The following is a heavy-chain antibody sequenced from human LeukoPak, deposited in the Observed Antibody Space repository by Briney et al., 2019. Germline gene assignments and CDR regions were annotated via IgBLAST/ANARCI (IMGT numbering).Heavy chain of an antibody. D-gene: IGHD3-9*01. V-gene: IGHV3-7*01. Sequence: GGSLRLSCAASGFPFSSYWMAWVRQAPGKGLEWVASIKQDGGETFYVDSVKGRFTISRDNAKNTLYLQMNTLRVEDTAVYYCTRDLMDYDVSTGLHHYYMDVWGQGTTVTVSS. J-gene: IGHJ6*02. CDR3: TRDLMDYDVSTGLHHYYMDV. CDR2: IKQDGGET. CDR1: GFPFSSYW.